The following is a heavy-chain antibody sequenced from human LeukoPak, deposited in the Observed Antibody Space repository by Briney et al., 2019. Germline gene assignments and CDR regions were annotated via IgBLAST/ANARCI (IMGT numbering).Heavy chain of an antibody. V-gene: IGHV3-23*01. CDR2: ISGSGGST. D-gene: IGHD2-15*01. CDR1: GFTFSSYG. Sequence: GTLRLSCAASGFTFSSYGMSWVRQAPGKGLEWVSAISGSGGSTYYADSVKGRFTISRDNSKNTLYLQMNSLRAEDTAVYYCAKEGYCSGGSCYSSWGYYYYYYMDVWGKGTTVTISS. CDR3: AKEGYCSGGSCYSSWGYYYYYYMDV. J-gene: IGHJ6*03.